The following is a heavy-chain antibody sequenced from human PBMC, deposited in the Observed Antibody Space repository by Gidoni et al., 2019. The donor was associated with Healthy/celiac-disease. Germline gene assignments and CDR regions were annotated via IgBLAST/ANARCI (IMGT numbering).Heavy chain of an antibody. V-gene: IGHV3-30-3*01. CDR1: GFTFRSYA. D-gene: IGHD2-15*01. Sequence: QVQLVESGGGVVQPGRALRLPCAASGFTFRSYAMPWVRRAAGKGLEWVAVISNDGSNKYYADSVKGRFTISRDNSKNTLYLQMNSLRAEDTAVYYCARDAEGSYYYGMDVWGQGTTVTVSS. CDR2: ISNDGSNK. CDR3: ARDAEGSYYYGMDV. J-gene: IGHJ6*02.